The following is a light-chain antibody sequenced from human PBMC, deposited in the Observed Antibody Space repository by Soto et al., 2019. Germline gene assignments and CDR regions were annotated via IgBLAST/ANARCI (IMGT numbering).Light chain of an antibody. V-gene: IGKV3-15*01. Sequence: EIVMTQSPATLSVSPGERATLSCRASHSVRSNLAWYQQKPGQAPRLLIYGASTRATGIPARFSGSGSGTEFTLSISSLQSEDFAVYYCQQYGSSPLTFGQGTKVEIK. CDR1: HSVRSN. CDR3: QQYGSSPLT. CDR2: GAS. J-gene: IGKJ1*01.